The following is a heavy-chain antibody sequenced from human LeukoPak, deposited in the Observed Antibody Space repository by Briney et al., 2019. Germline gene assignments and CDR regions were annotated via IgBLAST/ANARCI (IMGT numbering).Heavy chain of an antibody. CDR3: AKDPVIVVVPAAIPFWFDP. D-gene: IGHD2-2*02. V-gene: IGHV3-23*01. J-gene: IGHJ5*02. Sequence: GGSLRLSCAASGFTFSSYAMSWVREAPGKGVEWVSAISGSGGSAYYADSVKGRFTISRDNSKNTLYLQMNSLRAEDTAVYYCAKDPVIVVVPAAIPFWFDPWGQGTLVTVSS. CDR2: ISGSGGSA. CDR1: GFTFSSYA.